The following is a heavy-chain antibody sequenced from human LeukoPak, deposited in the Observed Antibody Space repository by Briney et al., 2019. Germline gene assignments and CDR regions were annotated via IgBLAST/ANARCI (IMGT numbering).Heavy chain of an antibody. CDR3: AKTYGMDV. CDR2: ISYDGSNK. J-gene: IGHJ6*02. CDR1: GFTFSSYA. Sequence: GGSLRLSCAASGFTFSSYAMHWVRQAPGKGLEWVAVISYDGSNKYYADSVKGRFTISRDNSKNTLYLQMNSLRAEDTAVYYCAKTYGMDVWGQGTTVTVSS. V-gene: IGHV3-30-3*02.